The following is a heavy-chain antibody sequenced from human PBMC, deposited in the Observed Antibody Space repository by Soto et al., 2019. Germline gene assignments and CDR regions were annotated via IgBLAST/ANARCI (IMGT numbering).Heavy chain of an antibody. D-gene: IGHD2-2*01. V-gene: IGHV3-30*18. CDR3: AKDWYCSSTSCPDNWFDP. CDR1: GFTFSSYG. J-gene: IGHJ5*02. Sequence: GGSLRLSCAASGFTFSSYGMHWVRQAPGKGLEWVAVISYDGSNKYYADSVKGRFTISRDNSKNTLYLQMNSLRAEDTAVYYCAKDWYCSSTSCPDNWFDPWGQGT. CDR2: ISYDGSNK.